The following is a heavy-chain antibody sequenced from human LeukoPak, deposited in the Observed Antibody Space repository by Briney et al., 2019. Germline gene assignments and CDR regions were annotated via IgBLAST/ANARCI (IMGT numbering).Heavy chain of an antibody. Sequence: GGSLRLSCAASGFTFSSYWMSWVRQAPGKGLEWVANIKQDGSEKYYVDSVKGRFTISRDNAKNSLYLQMNSLRAEDTAVYYCARDWVCSSTSCLFYYYYYMDVWGKGTTVTVSS. CDR2: IKQDGSEK. CDR3: ARDWVCSSTSCLFYYYYYMDV. D-gene: IGHD2-2*01. V-gene: IGHV3-7*01. CDR1: GFTFSSYW. J-gene: IGHJ6*03.